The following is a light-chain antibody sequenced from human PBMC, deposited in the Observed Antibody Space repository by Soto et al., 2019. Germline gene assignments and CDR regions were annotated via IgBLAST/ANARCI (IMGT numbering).Light chain of an antibody. J-gene: IGKJ3*01. V-gene: IGKV1-5*01. CDR3: QQYDSGVT. CDR1: QSISVW. Sequence: DIQMTQSPSTLSASVGDRVNITCRASQSISVWLAWHQQKPGKAPKLLIYDASSLESGVPSRFSGSRSGTEFTLTISSLQPDDVASYYCQQYDSGVTFGPGTKVDIK. CDR2: DAS.